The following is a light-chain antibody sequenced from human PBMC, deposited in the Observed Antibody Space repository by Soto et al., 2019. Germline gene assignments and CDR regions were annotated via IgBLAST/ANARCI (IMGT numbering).Light chain of an antibody. Sequence: EVVLTQSPGTVSLSPGERATLSCRASESVTSNYLAWYQQKPGQAPRLLIYAASSRASGIPDRFSGSGSGTDFTLSISRVESEDCAVYYCQHYGRSVPWTFGQGTKVEIK. CDR1: ESVTSNY. V-gene: IGKV3-20*01. CDR3: QHYGRSVPWT. J-gene: IGKJ1*01. CDR2: AAS.